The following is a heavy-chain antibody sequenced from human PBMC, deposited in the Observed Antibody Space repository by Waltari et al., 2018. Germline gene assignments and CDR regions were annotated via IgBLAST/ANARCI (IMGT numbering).Heavy chain of an antibody. V-gene: IGHV4-39*02. CDR1: GDSMRTTNYS. CDR2: VYYTGKT. J-gene: IGHJ5*02. D-gene: IGHD6-25*01. Sequence: QVQESGPGLVQTSETLSLTCTVSGDSMRTTNYSWAWVRQSPGRGLEWLGSVYYTGKTWYNPSLDSRVSLSVDSSKSLFSLRLRSLTAADTAVYFCTKSGNSYTNSNFFDPWGQGLLVTVSS. CDR3: TKSGNSYTNSNFFDP.